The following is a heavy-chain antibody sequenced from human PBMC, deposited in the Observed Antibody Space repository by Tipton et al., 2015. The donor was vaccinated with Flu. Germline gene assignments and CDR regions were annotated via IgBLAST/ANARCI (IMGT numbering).Heavy chain of an antibody. CDR2: IYYSGSI. CDR3: ARSLGPSIAPFDY. CDR1: GGSISSYY. Sequence: TLSLTCTVSGGSISSYYWSWIRQPPGKGLEWIGYIYYSGSINYNPSLKSRVTISVDTSKNQFSLKLSSVTAADTAVYYCARSLGPSIAPFDYWGQGTLVTVSS. J-gene: IGHJ4*02. D-gene: IGHD6-13*01. V-gene: IGHV4-59*01.